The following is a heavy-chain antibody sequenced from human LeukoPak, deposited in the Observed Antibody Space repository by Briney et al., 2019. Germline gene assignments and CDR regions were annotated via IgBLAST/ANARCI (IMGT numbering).Heavy chain of an antibody. J-gene: IGHJ4*02. CDR1: GFTFYSHG. V-gene: IGHV3-30*02. CDR2: IRYDGSDK. Sequence: PGGSLRLSCATSGFTFYSHGMHWFRQAPGKGLEWVTFIRYDGSDKYYVDSVKGRFTVSRDNSKNTLYLQLTSLTTEDTALYYCVKDHFNSSSWSPFDHWGQGTLVTVSS. D-gene: IGHD6-13*01. CDR3: VKDHFNSSSWSPFDH.